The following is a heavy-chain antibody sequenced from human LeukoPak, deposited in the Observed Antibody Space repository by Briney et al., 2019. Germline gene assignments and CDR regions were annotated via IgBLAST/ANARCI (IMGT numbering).Heavy chain of an antibody. D-gene: IGHD3-22*01. J-gene: IGHJ5*02. CDR1: GYTFTSYY. Sequence: GASVTVSCEASGYTFTSYYMHWVRQAPGQGLEWMGIINPSGGSTSYAQKFQGRVTMTRDTSTTTVYMELSSLRSEDTAVHYCARGSSGLYNWFDRWGQGTLVTVSS. CDR2: INPSGGST. CDR3: ARGSSGLYNWFDR. V-gene: IGHV1-46*01.